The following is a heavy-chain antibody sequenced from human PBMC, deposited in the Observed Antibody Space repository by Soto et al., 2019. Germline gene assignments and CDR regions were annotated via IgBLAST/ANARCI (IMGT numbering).Heavy chain of an antibody. CDR1: GGSISSYY. CDR2: IYYSGST. V-gene: IGHV4-59*01. J-gene: IGHJ4*02. Sequence: SETLSLTCTVAGGSISSYYWSWIRQPPGKGLEWIGYIYYSGSTNYNPSLKSRVTISVDTSKNQFSLKLSSVTAADTAVYYCARVVSVTATIYYFDYWGQGTLVTVSS. CDR3: ARVVSVTATIYYFDY. D-gene: IGHD2-21*02.